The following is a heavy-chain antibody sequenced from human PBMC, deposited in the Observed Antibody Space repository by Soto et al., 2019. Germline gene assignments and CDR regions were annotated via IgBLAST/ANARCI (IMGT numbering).Heavy chain of an antibody. D-gene: IGHD3-10*01. CDR2: ISFDGSTE. CDR3: ARSRHGSGSYTHFYYGLDV. V-gene: IGHV3-30-3*01. CDR1: GFTFISYA. J-gene: IGHJ6*02. Sequence: QVQLVESGGGVVQPGRSLRLSCAASGFTFISYAMHWVCQAPGKGLEWVAVISFDGSTEYYADSVKGRFTISRDNSKNTVYLQMHSLRSEDTAVYYCARSRHGSGSYTHFYYGLDVWGQGTTVTVSS.